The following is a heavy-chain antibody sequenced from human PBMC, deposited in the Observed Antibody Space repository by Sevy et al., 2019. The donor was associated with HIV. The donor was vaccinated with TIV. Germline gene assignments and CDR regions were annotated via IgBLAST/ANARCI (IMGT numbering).Heavy chain of an antibody. CDR2: ISFDGRNK. J-gene: IGHJ4*02. CDR1: GFTFADHA. Sequence: GESLKISCAASGFTFADHAFHWVRQAPGMGLEWVAIISFDGRNKRLAESVKGRFTISRDDSKNTVYLQMTSLRPEDTAVYYCARDHCTDGACFRSGYFDYWGQGTLVTVSS. D-gene: IGHD2-8*01. CDR3: ARDHCTDGACFRSGYFDY. V-gene: IGHV3-30*04.